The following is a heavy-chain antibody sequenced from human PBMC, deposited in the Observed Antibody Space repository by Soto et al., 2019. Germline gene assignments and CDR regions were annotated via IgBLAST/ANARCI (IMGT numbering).Heavy chain of an antibody. CDR1: GDSVSSNSAA. CDR2: TYYRSKWYN. CDR3: AREVRTGTYYYYYYGMDV. V-gene: IGHV6-1*01. D-gene: IGHD3-9*01. Sequence: SQTLSLTCAISGDSVSSNSAAWNWIRQSPSRGLEWLGRTYYRSKWYNDYAVSVKSRITINPDTPKNQFSLQLNSVTPEDTAVYYCAREVRTGTYYYYYYGMDVWGQGTTVTVSS. J-gene: IGHJ6*02.